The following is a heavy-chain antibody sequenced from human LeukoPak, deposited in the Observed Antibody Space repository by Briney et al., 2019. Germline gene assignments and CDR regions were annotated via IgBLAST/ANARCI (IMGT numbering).Heavy chain of an antibody. J-gene: IGHJ6*03. CDR3: ARDEIVATTKANYYYYMDV. D-gene: IGHD5-12*01. CDR2: IVGGAGGT. V-gene: IGHV3-23*01. CDR1: GFTFSSHG. Sequence: GGSLRLSCAASGFTFSSHGMSWVRQAPGKGLEWVSGIVGGAGGTYYADSVKGRFTISRDNAKNSLYLQMNSLRAEDTAVYYCARDEIVATTKANYYYYMDVWGKGTTVTISS.